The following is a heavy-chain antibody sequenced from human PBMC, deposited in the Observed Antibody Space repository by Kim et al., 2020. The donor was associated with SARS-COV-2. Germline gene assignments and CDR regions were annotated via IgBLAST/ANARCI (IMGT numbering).Heavy chain of an antibody. CDR1: GFTVSSSW. J-gene: IGHJ5*02. V-gene: IGHV3-74*01. Sequence: GGSLRLSCAASGFTVSSSWMYWVRQVPGKGLVWVSRIKSDGISTLYADSVKGRFTISRDNAKNTLYLQMNSLRAEDTALYYCTRDKFDTWGQGTLVTVSS. CDR3: TRDKFDT. CDR2: IKSDGIST.